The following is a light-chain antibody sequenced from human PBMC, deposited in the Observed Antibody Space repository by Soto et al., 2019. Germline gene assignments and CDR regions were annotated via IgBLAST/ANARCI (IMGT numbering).Light chain of an antibody. V-gene: IGKV1-5*01. CDR2: DAS. J-gene: IGKJ1*01. Sequence: DIQMTQSPSTLSASVGDRVTITCRASQSISNWLAWYQQKPGKAPKLLIYDASSLESGVPSRFSGSGSGTEFTLTISSLQPDDFATYYCQQYNSYSPRRTFGQGTKVDIK. CDR1: QSISNW. CDR3: QQYNSYSPRRT.